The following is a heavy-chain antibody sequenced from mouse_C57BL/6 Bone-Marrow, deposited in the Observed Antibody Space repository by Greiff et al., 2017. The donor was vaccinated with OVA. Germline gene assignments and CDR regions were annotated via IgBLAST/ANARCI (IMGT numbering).Heavy chain of an antibody. CDR2: IHPNSGST. J-gene: IGHJ2*01. Sequence: QVQLQQPGAELVKPGASVKLSCKASGYTFTSYWMHWVKQRPGQGLEWIGMIHPNSGSTNYNEKFKSKATLTVDKSSSTAYMQRSSLTSEDSAVYYCARELRPYYLDYWGQGTTLTVSS. V-gene: IGHV1-64*01. D-gene: IGHD3-2*02. CDR3: ARELRPYYLDY. CDR1: GYTFTSYW.